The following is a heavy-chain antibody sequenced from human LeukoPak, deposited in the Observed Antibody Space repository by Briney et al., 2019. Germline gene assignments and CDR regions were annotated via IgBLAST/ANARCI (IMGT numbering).Heavy chain of an antibody. CDR1: GFTFTTYG. CDR3: ARGKMRMGGYYDYYYGMDV. D-gene: IGHD3-10*01. CDR2: LWYDGDRK. J-gene: IGHJ6*02. V-gene: IGHV3-33*01. Sequence: PGGSLRLSCAASGFTFTTYGLHWVRQAPGQGLEWLAVLWYDGDRKYYADSVKGRFTISGDKSKNTQYLEMNGVRCEDTAVYYCARGKMRMGGYYDYYYGMDVWGQGTTVTVSS.